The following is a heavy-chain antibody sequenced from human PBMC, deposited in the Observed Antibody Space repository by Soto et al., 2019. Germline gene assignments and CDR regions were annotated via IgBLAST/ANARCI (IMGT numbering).Heavy chain of an antibody. CDR3: AKAAAGSSGFNFEY. D-gene: IGHD6-19*01. Sequence: PGWSLRLSCAASGFTFSSYAMSLVRQAPGKGLEWVSAISGSGGSTYYADSVKGRFTISRDNSKNTLYLQMNSLRAEDTALYYCAKAAAGSSGFNFEYWGQGTLVTVSS. V-gene: IGHV3-23*01. CDR2: ISGSGGST. J-gene: IGHJ4*02. CDR1: GFTFSSYA.